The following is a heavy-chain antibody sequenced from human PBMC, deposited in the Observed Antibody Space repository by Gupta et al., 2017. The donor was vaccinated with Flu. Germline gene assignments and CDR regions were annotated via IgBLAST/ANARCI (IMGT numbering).Heavy chain of an antibody. CDR2: ISYDGSNK. V-gene: IGHV3-30*18. Sequence: QVQLVESGGGVVQPGRSLRLSCAASGFTFSSYGMHWVRQAPGKGLEWVAVISYDGSNKYYADSVKGRFTIPRDNSKNTLYLQMNSLRAEDTAVYYCAKSCWKQLGGYYFDYWGQGTLVTVSS. CDR1: GFTFSSYG. J-gene: IGHJ4*02. CDR3: AKSCWKQLGGYYFDY. D-gene: IGHD6-13*01.